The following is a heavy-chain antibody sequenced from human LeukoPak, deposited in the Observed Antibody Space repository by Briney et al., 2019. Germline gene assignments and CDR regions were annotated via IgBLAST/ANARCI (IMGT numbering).Heavy chain of an antibody. CDR3: ARVNRMVPGYCSGGTCPGDY. Sequence: GGSLRLSCAASGFTFSSYGMSWVRQAPGKGLEWASYISSSSSTIYYADSVKGRFTISRDNAKNSLYLQMNSLRAEDTAVYYCARVNRMVPGYCSGGTCPGDYWGQGTLVTVSS. CDR2: ISSSSSTI. V-gene: IGHV3-48*01. J-gene: IGHJ4*02. CDR1: GFTFSSYG. D-gene: IGHD2-15*01.